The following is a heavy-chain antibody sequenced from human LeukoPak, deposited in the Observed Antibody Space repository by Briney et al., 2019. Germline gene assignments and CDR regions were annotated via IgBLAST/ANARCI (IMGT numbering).Heavy chain of an antibody. J-gene: IGHJ4*02. CDR3: ARVLHAPYLIDS. CDR2: VFRLQTVRT. D-gene: IGHD2-8*01. CDR1: DSSITSTYY. V-gene: IGHV4-38-2*02. Sequence: SETLSLTCTVSDSSITSTYYWAWLRQPPGKGLEWIATVFRLQTVRTFNNPSLESRVTMSLDPSQNQFSLNLTSVTAADTALYFCARVLHAPYLIDSWGQGTLVTVSS.